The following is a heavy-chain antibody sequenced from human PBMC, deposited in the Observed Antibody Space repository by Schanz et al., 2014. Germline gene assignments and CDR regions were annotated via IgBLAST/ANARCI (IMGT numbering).Heavy chain of an antibody. Sequence: DVQLVDSGGGLVQPGGSLRLSCAASGFTVSNSYIHWVRQAPGKGLEWVSTIYSSGSTYYADSVRGRFTISRDNSMNTVYLQMNSLTDEDTAVYYCARGEFGRLFPTWFDPWGQGTLVTVSS. CDR1: GFTVSNSY. CDR2: IYSSGST. V-gene: IGHV3-53*01. J-gene: IGHJ5*02. CDR3: ARGEFGRLFPTWFDP. D-gene: IGHD3-10*01.